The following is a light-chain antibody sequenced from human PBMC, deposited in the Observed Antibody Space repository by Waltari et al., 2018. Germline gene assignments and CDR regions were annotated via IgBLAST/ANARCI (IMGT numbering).Light chain of an antibody. CDR3: QSYDSSLSGSV. Sequence: QSVLTQPPSVSGAPGQRVTISCTWSSSSIGAGYDVNWYQQLPGTAPKLLIYGNNNRPSGVPDRCSGSKSGTSASLAITGLQAEDEADYYCQSYDSSLSGSVFGGGTILTVL. CDR2: GNN. V-gene: IGLV1-40*01. J-gene: IGLJ2*01. CDR1: SSSIGAGYD.